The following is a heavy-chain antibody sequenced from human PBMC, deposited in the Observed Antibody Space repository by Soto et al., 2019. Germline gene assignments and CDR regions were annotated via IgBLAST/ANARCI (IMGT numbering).Heavy chain of an antibody. CDR2: IYYSGST. CDR3: ANSPRGIAAAGTFPYYYYGMDV. CDR1: GGSISSGGYY. Sequence: SETLSLTCTVSGGSISSGGYYWSWIRQHPGKGLEWIGCIYYSGSTYYNPSLKSRVTISVDTSKNQFSLKLSSVTAADTAVYYCANSPRGIAAAGTFPYYYYGMDVWGQGTTVTVSS. D-gene: IGHD6-13*01. V-gene: IGHV4-31*03. J-gene: IGHJ6*02.